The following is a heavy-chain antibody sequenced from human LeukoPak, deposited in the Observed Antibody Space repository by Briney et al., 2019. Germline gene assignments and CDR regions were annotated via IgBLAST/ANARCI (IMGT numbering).Heavy chain of an antibody. J-gene: IGHJ4*01. Sequence: GGSLRLSCTASGLSLNSYAISWVRQVPGKGLEWVSASSSSDDGKWYADSVRGRFTISRNTSKNTVYLQMNSLRVEDAGVYYCAKAPVTSCRGAFCYPFDYWGHGTLVTVSS. CDR1: GLSLNSYA. CDR2: SSSSDDGK. D-gene: IGHD2-21*01. V-gene: IGHV3-23*01. CDR3: AKAPVTSCRGAFCYPFDY.